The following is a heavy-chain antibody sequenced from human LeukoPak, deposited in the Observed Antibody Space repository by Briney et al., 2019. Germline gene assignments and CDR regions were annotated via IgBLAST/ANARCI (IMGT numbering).Heavy chain of an antibody. D-gene: IGHD2-15*01. CDR3: ARDIVCSGGSCRDY. V-gene: IGHV4-61*02. CDR2: IYTSGST. J-gene: IGHJ4*02. CDR1: GGSISSGSYY. Sequence: SETLSLTCTVSGGSISSGSYYWSWIRQPAGKGLEWIGRIYTSGSTNYNPSLKSRVTISVDTSKNQFSLKLSSVTAADTAVYYCARDIVCSGGSCRDYWGQGTLVTVSS.